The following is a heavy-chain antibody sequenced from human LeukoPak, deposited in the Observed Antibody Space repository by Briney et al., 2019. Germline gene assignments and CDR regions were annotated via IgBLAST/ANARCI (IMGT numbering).Heavy chain of an antibody. Sequence: GGSLRLSCAASGFTFSSYWMSWVRLAPRKGLEWVANIKQDGSEKYYVDSVKGRFTISRDNAKNSLYLQMSSLRAEDTAVYYCARDGRGYSGSDCFLSWFDPWGQGTLVTVSS. CDR2: IKQDGSEK. CDR3: ARDGRGYSGSDCFLSWFDP. J-gene: IGHJ5*02. CDR1: GFTFSSYW. D-gene: IGHD2-21*02. V-gene: IGHV3-7*01.